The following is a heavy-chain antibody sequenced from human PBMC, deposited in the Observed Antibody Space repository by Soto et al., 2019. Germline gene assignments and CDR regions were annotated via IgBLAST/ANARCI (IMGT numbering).Heavy chain of an antibody. D-gene: IGHD2-2*01. J-gene: IGHJ6*02. V-gene: IGHV4-30-4*08. CDR3: ARRCTSSSCYRKGLDV. CDR2: IYYTGTT. Sequence: QVQLQESGPGLVKPSETLSLTCTVSGAAISRDNYYWSWIRQHPGQGLEWIGYIYYTGTTYYNPSLRSPVTISVDPSKNQFSLKVIAVTAADTAVYFCARRCTSSSCYRKGLDVWGPGTTVTVSS. CDR1: GAAISRDNYY.